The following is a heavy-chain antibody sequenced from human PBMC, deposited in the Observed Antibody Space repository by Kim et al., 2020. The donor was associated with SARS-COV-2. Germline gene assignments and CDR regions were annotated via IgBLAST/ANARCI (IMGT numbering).Heavy chain of an antibody. D-gene: IGHD5-12*01. J-gene: IGHJ4*02. CDR3: AKSGPYYFEY. Sequence: AIDQCSSATYAAVPVKGRFDSSRDNYENTLDLQMNGLRVEDTAVYYCAKSGPYYFEYWGQGTLVTVSS. V-gene: IGHV3-23*05. CDR2: IDQCSSAT.